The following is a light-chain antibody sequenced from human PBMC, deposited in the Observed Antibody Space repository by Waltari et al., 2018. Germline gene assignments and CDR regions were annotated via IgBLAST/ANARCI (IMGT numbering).Light chain of an antibody. CDR1: QSVLHRSNMRNH. Sequence: DIVMTPSPDSLAVSLGERATINCKSSQSVLHRSNMRNHLAWYQHKRGQPPKLIIYWASTRESGVPDRVSGSGSGTDFTLTINSLQPEDAAVYYCQQYYTSPALTFGGGTTVEIK. V-gene: IGKV4-1*01. CDR3: QQYYTSPALT. CDR2: WAS. J-gene: IGKJ4*01.